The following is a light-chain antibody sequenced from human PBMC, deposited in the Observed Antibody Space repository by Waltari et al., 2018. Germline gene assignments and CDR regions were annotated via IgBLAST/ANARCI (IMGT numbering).Light chain of an antibody. CDR1: NIESKS. CDR3: QVWDANNDPGV. J-gene: IGLJ1*01. CDR2: YDS. V-gene: IGLV3-21*01. Sequence: SYVLTQPPSVSVAPGETATITCGGNNIESKSVHWYRQRPGQAPVLVISYDSDRPSGIPEGFSGSNSGNTATLTISRVEAGDEADYYCQVWDANNDPGVFGTGTEVTVL.